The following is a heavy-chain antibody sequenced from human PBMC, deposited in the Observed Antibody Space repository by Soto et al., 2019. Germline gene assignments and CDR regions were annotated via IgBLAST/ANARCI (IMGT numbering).Heavy chain of an antibody. CDR2: VSSSGTTI. CDR3: ARMGPRAARPSY. Sequence: QVQLVESGGGLVKPGGSLRLSCAASGFTFSDYDMSWIRQAPGKGLEWVSFVSSSGTTIYYADSVKGRFTISRDNAKNSLYLQMNSLRAEVTAVYYCARMGPRAARPSYWGQGTLVTVSS. D-gene: IGHD6-6*01. V-gene: IGHV3-11*01. CDR1: GFTFSDYD. J-gene: IGHJ4*02.